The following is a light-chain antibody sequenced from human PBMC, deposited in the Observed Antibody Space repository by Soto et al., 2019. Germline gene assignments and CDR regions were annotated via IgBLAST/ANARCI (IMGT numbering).Light chain of an antibody. CDR3: QHYNSYSEA. V-gene: IGKV1-5*01. Sequence: DIQMTQSPSPLSASIGDRVTITFRASQNINNWIAWYQQKPGKAPKFLIYDASTLESGVPSRFSGSGFGTEFTLTISSLQPDDFATYYCQHYNSYSEAFGQGTKVDI. CDR2: DAS. CDR1: QNINNW. J-gene: IGKJ1*01.